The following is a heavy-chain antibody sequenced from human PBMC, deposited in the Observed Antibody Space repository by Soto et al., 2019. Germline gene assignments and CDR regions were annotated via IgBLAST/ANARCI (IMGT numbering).Heavy chain of an antibody. CDR3: TTFADYLDY. CDR2: IKSGADGGTT. Sequence: EVQLVESGGGLVKPGGSLRLSCVASGFIFSSAWMSWVRQAPGKGLEWVGRIKSGADGGTTHYAVPVQGRFTISRDDSERTLYLQMNSLKSEDTAVYYCTTFADYLDYWGQGTLVSVSS. J-gene: IGHJ4*02. V-gene: IGHV3-15*01. CDR1: GFIFSSAW.